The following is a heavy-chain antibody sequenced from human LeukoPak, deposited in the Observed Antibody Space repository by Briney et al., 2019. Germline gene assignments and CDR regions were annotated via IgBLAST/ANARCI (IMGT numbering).Heavy chain of an antibody. CDR3: ASLYSGDDFWSGNKVVTADY. V-gene: IGHV3-21*01. D-gene: IGHD3-3*01. CDR1: GFTFSSYS. J-gene: IGHJ4*02. Sequence: PGGSLRLSCAASGFTFSSYSMNWVRQAPGKGLEWVSSISSSSSYIYYADSVKGRFTISRDNAKNSLYLQMNSLRAEDTAVYYCASLYSGDDFWSGNKVVTADYWGQGTLVTVSS. CDR2: ISSSSSYI.